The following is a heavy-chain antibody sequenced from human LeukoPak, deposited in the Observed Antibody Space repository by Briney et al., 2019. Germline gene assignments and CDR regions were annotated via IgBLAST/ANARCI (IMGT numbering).Heavy chain of an antibody. Sequence: PGGSLRLSCAASGFTFSSYGMSWVRQAPGKGLEWVSAISGSGGSTYYADSVKGRFTISRDNSKNTLYLQMISLRVEDTAVYYCAKAPRFGDHATEYYYYYMHVWGKGTTVTVSS. J-gene: IGHJ6*03. CDR3: AKAPRFGDHATEYYYYYMHV. D-gene: IGHD3-16*01. CDR1: GFTFSSYG. CDR2: ISGSGGST. V-gene: IGHV3-23*01.